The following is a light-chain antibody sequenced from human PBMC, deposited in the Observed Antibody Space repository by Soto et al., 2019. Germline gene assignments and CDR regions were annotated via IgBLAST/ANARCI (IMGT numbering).Light chain of an antibody. Sequence: EIVLTQSPGTLSLSPGERATLSCRASQSVSSSYLAWYQQKPGQAPRLLIYGASSRATGIPDRFSGSGSGTDFNLTISRLEPEDFAVYYCQQHGRSPPYTFGQGTKLEIK. CDR2: GAS. J-gene: IGKJ2*01. CDR1: QSVSSSY. V-gene: IGKV3-20*01. CDR3: QQHGRSPPYT.